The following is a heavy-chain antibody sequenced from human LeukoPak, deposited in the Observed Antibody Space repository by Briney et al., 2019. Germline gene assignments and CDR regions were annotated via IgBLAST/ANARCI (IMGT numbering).Heavy chain of an antibody. CDR3: ARDRYGDFEDY. Sequence: SETLSLTCNVSGGSINTANYYWTWIRQPPGKGLEWIGYISYSGTPYYNPSLNRRVTISLDTSNDQFSLILNSVTAADTAMYYCARDRYGDFEDYWGQGTLVTVSS. V-gene: IGHV4-30-4*08. D-gene: IGHD4-17*01. CDR1: GGSINTANYY. CDR2: ISYSGTP. J-gene: IGHJ4*02.